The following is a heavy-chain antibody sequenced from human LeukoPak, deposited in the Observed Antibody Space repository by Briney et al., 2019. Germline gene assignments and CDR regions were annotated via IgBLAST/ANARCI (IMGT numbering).Heavy chain of an antibody. CDR3: ARDLDSYSSTWYPYSSGWYLDY. D-gene: IGHD6-13*01. J-gene: IGHJ4*02. Sequence: KPSETLSLTCTVSGGSISIYYWSWIRQPAGKGLEWIGRIYTSGSTNYNPSLKSRVIMSVDTSKNQFSLKLSSVTAADTAVYYCARDLDSYSSTWYPYSSGWYLDYWGQGTLVTVSS. V-gene: IGHV4-4*07. CDR1: GGSISIYY. CDR2: IYTSGST.